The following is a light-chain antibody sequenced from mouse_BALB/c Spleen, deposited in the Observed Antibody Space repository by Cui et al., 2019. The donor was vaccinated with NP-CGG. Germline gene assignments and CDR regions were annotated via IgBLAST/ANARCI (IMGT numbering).Light chain of an antibody. V-gene: IGLV1*01. J-gene: IGLJ1*01. CDR1: TGAVTTSNY. CDR3: ALWYSNHWV. CDR2: GTN. Sequence: QAVVTQESALTTSPGETVTLTCRSSTGAVTTSNYANWVQEKPDYLFTGLIGGTNNRAPGVPARFSGSLIGDKAALTIIGAQTEDEAIYFCALWYSNHWVFGGGTKLTVL.